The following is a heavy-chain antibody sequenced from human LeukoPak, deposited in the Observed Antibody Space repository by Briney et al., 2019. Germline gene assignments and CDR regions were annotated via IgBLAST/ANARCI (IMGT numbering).Heavy chain of an antibody. Sequence: SETLSLTCTVSGGSISSYYWSWIRQPPGKGLEWIGYIYYSGSTNYNPSLKSRVTISVDTSKNQFSLKLSSVTAADTAVYYCARVAAARDFDWLDPWGQGTLVTVSS. CDR3: ARVAAARDFDWLDP. CDR1: GGSISSYY. J-gene: IGHJ5*02. V-gene: IGHV4-59*01. CDR2: IYYSGST. D-gene: IGHD6-6*01.